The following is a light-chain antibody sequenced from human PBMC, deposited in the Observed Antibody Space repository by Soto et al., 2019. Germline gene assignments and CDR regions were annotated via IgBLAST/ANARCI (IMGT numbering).Light chain of an antibody. Sequence: DIKMTQSPSTLSASVGDRVTITCRASRSVSNRLAWYQQKPGKAPKVLIFDGSTLRSGLPSRFSGSGSGTESSLTISSLQHDYVVNYCCQQCTTASVTFGQGTKVEVK. V-gene: IGKV1-5*01. J-gene: IGKJ1*01. CDR1: RSVSNR. CDR2: DGS. CDR3: QQCTTASVT.